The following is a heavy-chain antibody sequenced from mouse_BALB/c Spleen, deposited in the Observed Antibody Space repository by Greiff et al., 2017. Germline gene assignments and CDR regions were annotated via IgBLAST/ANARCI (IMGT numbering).Heavy chain of an antibody. J-gene: IGHJ3*01. V-gene: IGHV5-6-3*01. CDR1: GFTFSSYG. Sequence: EVQGVESGGGLVQPGGSLKLSCAASGFTFSSYGMSWVRQTPDKRLELVATINSNGGSTYYPDSVKGRFTISRDNAKNTLYLQMSSLKSEDTAMYYCARGHDYSWFAYWGQGTLVTVSA. D-gene: IGHD2-4*01. CDR3: ARGHDYSWFAY. CDR2: INSNGGST.